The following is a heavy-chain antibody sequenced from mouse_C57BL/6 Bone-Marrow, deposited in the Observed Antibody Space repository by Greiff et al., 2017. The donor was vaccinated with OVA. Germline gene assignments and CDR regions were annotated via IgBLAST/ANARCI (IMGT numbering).Heavy chain of an antibody. CDR3: ARFSTGTFDY. V-gene: IGHV1-64*01. CDR1: GYTFTSYW. J-gene: IGHJ2*01. D-gene: IGHD4-1*02. CDR2: IHPNSGST. Sequence: VQLQESGAELVKPGASVKLSCKASGYTFTSYWMHWVKQRPGQGLEWIGMIHPNSGSTNYNEKFKSKATLTVDKSSSTAYMQLSSLTSEDSAVYYCARFSTGTFDYWGQGTTLTVSS.